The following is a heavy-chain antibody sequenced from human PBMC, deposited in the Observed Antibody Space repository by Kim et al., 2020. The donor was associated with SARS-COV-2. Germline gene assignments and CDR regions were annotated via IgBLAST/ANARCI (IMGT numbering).Heavy chain of an antibody. D-gene: IGHD3-16*01. CDR1: GFTFSNYA. Sequence: GGSLRLSCVASGFTFSNYATHWVCQAPGKGLEWVAVIWFDGNNKHYVDFVKGRFTVSRDNSKNALYLQMRSLIAEDTAVYLCASETWGVMSASDCWGQG. CDR2: IWFDGNNK. J-gene: IGHJ4*02. V-gene: IGHV3-33*01. CDR3: ASETWGVMSASDC.